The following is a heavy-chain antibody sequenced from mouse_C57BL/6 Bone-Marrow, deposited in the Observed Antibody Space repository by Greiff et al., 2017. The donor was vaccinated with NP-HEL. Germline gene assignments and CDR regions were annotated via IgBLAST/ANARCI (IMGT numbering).Heavy chain of an antibody. J-gene: IGHJ2*01. CDR3: ARRGGY. Sequence: QVQLQQSGAELAEPGASVKLSCKASGYTFTSYWMHWVKQRPGQGLEWIGYINPSSGYTKYNQKFKDKATLTAYTSSSTAYMQLSSLTYEDSAVYYCARRGGYGGQGTTLTVSA. V-gene: IGHV1-7*01. CDR2: INPSSGYT. CDR1: GYTFTSYW.